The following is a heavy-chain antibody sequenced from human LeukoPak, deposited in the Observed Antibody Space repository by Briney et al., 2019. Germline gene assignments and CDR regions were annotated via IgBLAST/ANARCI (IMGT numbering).Heavy chain of an antibody. CDR2: MNPNSGNT. J-gene: IGHJ5*02. D-gene: IGHD3-10*01. V-gene: IGHV1-8*03. CDR3: ARGRFTMVRGVKDWFDP. Sequence: GASVKVSCKASGYTFTSYDINWVRQATGQGLEWMGWMNPNSGNTGYAQKFQGRVTITRNTSISTAYMELSSLRSEDTAVYYCARGRFTMVRGVKDWFDPWGQGTLVTVSS. CDR1: GYTFTSYD.